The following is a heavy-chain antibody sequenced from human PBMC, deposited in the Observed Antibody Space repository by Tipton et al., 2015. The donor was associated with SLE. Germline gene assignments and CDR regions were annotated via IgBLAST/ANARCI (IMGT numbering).Heavy chain of an antibody. Sequence: LRLSCTVSGGSISSSSYYWGWIRQPPGKGLEWIGSIYYSGSTYYNPSLKSRVTISVDTSKNQFSLKLSSVTAADTAVYYCATWRGYDFWTGYSPYYFDYWGQGTLVTASS. CDR3: ATWRGYDFWTGYSPYYFDY. CDR1: GGSISSSSYY. D-gene: IGHD3-3*01. J-gene: IGHJ4*02. CDR2: IYYSGST. V-gene: IGHV4-39*07.